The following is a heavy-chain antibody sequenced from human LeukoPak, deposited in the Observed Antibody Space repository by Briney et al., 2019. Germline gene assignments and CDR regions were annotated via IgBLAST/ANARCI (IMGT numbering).Heavy chain of an antibody. J-gene: IGHJ5*02. CDR3: ARDGHYDFWSGYYGGWFDP. V-gene: IGHV4-61*02. CDR2: IYTSGNT. Sequence: SETLSLTCTVSGGSISSGSYYWSWIRQPAWKGLEWIGRIYTSGNTNYNPSRKSRVTMSVDTSKNQFSLTLSSVPAADTAVYYCARDGHYDFWSGYYGGWFDPSGQGTLVTVSS. D-gene: IGHD3-3*01. CDR1: GGSISSGSYY.